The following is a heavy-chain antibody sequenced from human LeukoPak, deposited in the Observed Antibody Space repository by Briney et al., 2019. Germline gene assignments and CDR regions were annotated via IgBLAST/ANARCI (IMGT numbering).Heavy chain of an antibody. V-gene: IGHV4-59*01. CDR3: ASAPPLNYYDSSGYYFGRNPFDT. Sequence: PFGAVSLTCTVSGDSINSYYWTWIRQPPGKGLEWIGHIYNTRWANYNPSLKSRVTISVETSKNDFSLKLSSVIDADTAVYYCASAPPLNYYDSSGYYFGRNPFDTWGQGTMVTVSS. D-gene: IGHD3-22*01. CDR1: GDSINSYY. J-gene: IGHJ3*02. CDR2: IYNTRWA.